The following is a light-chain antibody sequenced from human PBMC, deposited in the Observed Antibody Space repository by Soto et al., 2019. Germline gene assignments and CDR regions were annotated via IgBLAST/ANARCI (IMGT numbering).Light chain of an antibody. J-gene: IGKJ1*01. Sequence: EIVLTQSAATLSSSPGERATLSCRASQTVSNKLAWYQHKPGQAPRLLIYDTSNRATGIPARLSGSGSGTDFTLTISSLEPEDFAVYYCHQRKSWPRTFGQGTKVDIK. CDR3: HQRKSWPRT. CDR2: DTS. V-gene: IGKV3-11*01. CDR1: QTVSNK.